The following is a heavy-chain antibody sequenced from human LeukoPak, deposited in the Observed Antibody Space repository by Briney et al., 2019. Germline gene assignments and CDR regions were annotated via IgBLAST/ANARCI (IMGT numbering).Heavy chain of an antibody. D-gene: IGHD3-9*01. CDR1: GGTFSSYA. Sequence: ASVKVSCKASGGTFSSYAISWVRQAPGQGLEWMGGIIPIFGTANYAQKFQGRATITADKSTSTAYMELSSLRSEDTAVYYCARGGDYDILTGYLPSNWFDPWGQGTLVTVSS. J-gene: IGHJ5*02. CDR2: IIPIFGTA. CDR3: ARGGDYDILTGYLPSNWFDP. V-gene: IGHV1-69*06.